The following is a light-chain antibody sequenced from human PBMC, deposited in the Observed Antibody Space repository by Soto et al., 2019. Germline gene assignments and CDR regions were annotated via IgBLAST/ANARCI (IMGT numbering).Light chain of an antibody. V-gene: IGKV1-12*01. CDR2: TAS. CDR1: QSISTW. CDR3: QQSKSFTWT. Sequence: DIQRTQSPSSVSASVGDRVTITCRSSQSISTWLAWYQQKPGTDPNLLIFTASYLQSGVPSRFSGSGSGTDFTLTINGLQTEDFATYYCQQSKSFTWTFGQGTKVDIK. J-gene: IGKJ1*01.